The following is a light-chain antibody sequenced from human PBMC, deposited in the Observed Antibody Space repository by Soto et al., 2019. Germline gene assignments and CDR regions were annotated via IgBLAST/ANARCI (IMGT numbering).Light chain of an antibody. V-gene: IGLV1-44*01. J-gene: IGLJ2*01. Sequence: QSVLTQPPSASGTPGQRVTISCSGSNSNIGSNSVNWYQQLPGTAPKLLIYNNHQRPSGVPDRFAGSKSGTSASLAISGLQSEDEADYYCAAWDDSLNGFVVFGGGTKVTVL. CDR1: NSNIGSNS. CDR3: AAWDDSLNGFVV. CDR2: NNH.